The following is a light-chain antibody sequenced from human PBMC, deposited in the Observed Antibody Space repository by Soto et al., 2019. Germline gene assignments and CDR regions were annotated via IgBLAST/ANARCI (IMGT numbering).Light chain of an antibody. CDR3: QQRDSWPIT. CDR2: GAS. J-gene: IGKJ5*01. Sequence: EIVLTQSPASLSFPPGERATLSCRASQSVDSYLVWYQQKPGQAPRLLIFGASNRATGIPARFSGSGSGTDFTLTINSLEPDDFAVYYCQQRDSWPITFGQGTRLEIK. CDR1: QSVDSY. V-gene: IGKV3-11*01.